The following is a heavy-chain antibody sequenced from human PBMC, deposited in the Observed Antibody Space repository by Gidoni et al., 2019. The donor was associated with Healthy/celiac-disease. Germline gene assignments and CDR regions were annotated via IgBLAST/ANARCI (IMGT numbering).Heavy chain of an antibody. J-gene: IGHJ6*04. CDR3: ARDCPYYDFWSGYYCPLDV. D-gene: IGHD3-3*01. CDR2: ISSSSSYI. Sequence: EVQLVESGGGLVKPGGSLRLSCAASGFTFSSYSMNWVRQAPGKGLEWVSSISSSSSYIYYADSVKGRFTISRDNAKNSLYLQMNSLRAEDTAVYYCARDCPYYDFWSGYYCPLDVWGKGTTVTVSS. CDR1: GFTFSSYS. V-gene: IGHV3-21*01.